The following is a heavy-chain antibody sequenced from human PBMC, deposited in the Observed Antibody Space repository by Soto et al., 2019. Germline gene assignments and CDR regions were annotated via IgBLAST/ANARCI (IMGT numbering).Heavy chain of an antibody. D-gene: IGHD3-10*01. CDR1: GGSISSGGYY. CDR2: IYYSGST. J-gene: IGHJ4*02. Sequence: QVQLQESGPGLVKPSLTLSLTCTVSGGSISSGGYYWSWIRQHPGKGLEWIGYIYYSGSTYYNPSLKSRVTISVDTSKNQFSLKLSSVTAADTAVYYCARDRAEYGSGRRFDYWGQGTLVTVSS. V-gene: IGHV4-31*03. CDR3: ARDRAEYGSGRRFDY.